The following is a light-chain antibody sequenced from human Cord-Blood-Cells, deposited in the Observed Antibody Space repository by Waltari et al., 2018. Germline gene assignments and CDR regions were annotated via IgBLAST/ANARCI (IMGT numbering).Light chain of an antibody. CDR2: DVS. CDR1: SSDVGGYNY. CDR3: SSYTSSSTVV. V-gene: IGLV2-14*01. Sequence: QSALTQPASVSGSPGQSITISCTGTSSDVGGYNYVSWYQQHPGKAPKLMIYDVSNRPSGVSNRFSGSKSGNTASLTISGLQAEDEADYYCSSYTSSSTVVFGVVTKLTVL. J-gene: IGLJ2*01.